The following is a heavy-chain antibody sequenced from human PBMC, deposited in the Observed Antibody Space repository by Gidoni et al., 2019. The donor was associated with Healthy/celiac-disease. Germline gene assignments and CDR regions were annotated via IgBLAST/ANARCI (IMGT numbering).Heavy chain of an antibody. V-gene: IGHV4-39*01. CDR2: IYYSGST. CDR3: AGQGRGSQGVSFDY. D-gene: IGHD1-26*01. Sequence: QLQLQESGPGLVKPSETLSLTCTVSGGSISSSSYYWGWIRQPPGKGLEWIGSIYYSGSTYYNPSLKSRVTISVDTSKNQFSLKLSSVTAADTAVYYCAGQGRGSQGVSFDYWGQGTLVTVSS. CDR1: GGSISSSSYY. J-gene: IGHJ4*02.